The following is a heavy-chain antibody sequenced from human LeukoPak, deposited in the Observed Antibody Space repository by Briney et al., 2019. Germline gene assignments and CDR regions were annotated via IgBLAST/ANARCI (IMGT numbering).Heavy chain of an antibody. CDR1: GFTFSSYS. CDR3: ARSVNNWFDP. CDR2: ISTSSTYI. J-gene: IGHJ5*02. V-gene: IGHV3-21*01. Sequence: GGSLRLSCAASGFTFSSYSMNWVRQAPGKGLEWVSSISTSSTYIYYADSVKGRFTISRDNAKNSLYLQMNSLRAEDTAVYYCARSVNNWFDPWGQGTLVTVSS.